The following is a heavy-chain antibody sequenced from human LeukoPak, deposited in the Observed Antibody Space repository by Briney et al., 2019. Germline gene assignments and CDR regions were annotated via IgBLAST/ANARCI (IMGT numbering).Heavy chain of an antibody. CDR1: GGSISSGDYY. Sequence: ASQTLSLTCTVSGGSISSGDYYWSWIRQPPGKGLEWIAYMYYSGSTYYNPSLKSRVTMSADTSKNQLSLKLSSVTAADTAVYYCARPYYYDSRIDPWGQGILVTVSS. D-gene: IGHD3-22*01. CDR3: ARPYYYDSRIDP. V-gene: IGHV4-30-4*01. J-gene: IGHJ5*02. CDR2: MYYSGST.